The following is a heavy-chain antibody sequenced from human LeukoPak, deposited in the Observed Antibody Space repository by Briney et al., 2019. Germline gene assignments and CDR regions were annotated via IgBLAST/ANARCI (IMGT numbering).Heavy chain of an antibody. D-gene: IGHD1-14*01. V-gene: IGHV3-30*18. J-gene: IGHJ6*02. CDR1: GFPFRNFV. Sequence: PGRSLRLSCAASGFPFRNFVMHWVRQAPAKGLQGVAGILNDGSNTDYADSVKGRFTVSRDNSENTLYLQMNSLRDEDTAVYYCAKYKGAALYYHYGLDVWGPGTTVIVSS. CDR3: AKYKGAALYYHYGLDV. CDR2: ILNDGSNT.